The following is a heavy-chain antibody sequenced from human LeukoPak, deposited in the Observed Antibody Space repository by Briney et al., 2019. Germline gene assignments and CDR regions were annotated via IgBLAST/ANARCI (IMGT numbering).Heavy chain of an antibody. CDR1: GFTFSNYG. D-gene: IGHD3-16*01. CDR2: ISGSGGGT. Sequence: GGSLRLSCEASGFTFSNYGMNWVRQAPGKGLEWVSAISGSGGGTFYADSVRGRFTISRDNSKNTVYLQMNSLRAEDTAVYYCAKDYAGGWPKRGMDVWGKGATVTVSS. J-gene: IGHJ6*03. CDR3: AKDYAGGWPKRGMDV. V-gene: IGHV3-23*01.